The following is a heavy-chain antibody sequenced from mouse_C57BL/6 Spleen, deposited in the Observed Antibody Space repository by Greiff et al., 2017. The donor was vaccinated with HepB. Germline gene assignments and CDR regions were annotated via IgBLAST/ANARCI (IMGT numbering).Heavy chain of an antibody. Sequence: EVKVVESGEGLVKPGGSLKLSCAASGFTFSSYAMSWVRQTPEKRLEWVAYISSGGDYIYYADTVKGRFTISRDNARNTLYLQMSSLKSEDTAMYYCTRDYYGSHYAMDYWGQGTSVTVSS. CDR2: ISSGGDYI. CDR3: TRDYYGSHYAMDY. V-gene: IGHV5-9-1*02. CDR1: GFTFSSYA. D-gene: IGHD1-1*01. J-gene: IGHJ4*01.